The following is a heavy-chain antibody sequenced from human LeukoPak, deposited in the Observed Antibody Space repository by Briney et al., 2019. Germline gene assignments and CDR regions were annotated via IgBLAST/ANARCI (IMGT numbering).Heavy chain of an antibody. CDR1: GYSFTICG. CDR2: ISAYNGNT. J-gene: IGHJ4*02. D-gene: IGHD3-22*01. CDR3: ARYQFPYYYDSSGYYPSSIDY. V-gene: IGHV1-18*01. Sequence: GAAVKVSCKSSGYSFTICGISWVRQAPGQGLELMGWISAYNGNTNYSHKLQGRVTITTDTSTSTAYMELRRLRSDDTAVYYCARYQFPYYYDSSGYYPSSIDYWGQGTLVTVSS.